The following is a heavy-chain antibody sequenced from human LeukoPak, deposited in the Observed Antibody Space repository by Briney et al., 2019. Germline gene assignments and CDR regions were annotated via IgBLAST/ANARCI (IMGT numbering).Heavy chain of an antibody. D-gene: IGHD3-10*01. CDR2: ISAYNGNT. CDR3: ARDLQRGDIDY. J-gene: IGHJ4*02. Sequence: EASVKVSCKASGYTFTSYGISWVRQAPGQRLEWMGWISAYNGNTNYAQKLQGRVTMTTDTSTSTAYMELRSLRSDDTAVYYCARDLQRGDIDYWGQGTLVTVSS. CDR1: GYTFTSYG. V-gene: IGHV1-18*01.